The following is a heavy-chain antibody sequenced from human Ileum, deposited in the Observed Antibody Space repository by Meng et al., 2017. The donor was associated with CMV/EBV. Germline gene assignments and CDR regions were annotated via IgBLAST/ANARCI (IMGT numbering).Heavy chain of an antibody. J-gene: IGHJ5*02. Sequence: LQRQEPGPRLLQPSETLSLTCTVTGGSLTSYYWTWIRQPAGKGLEWIGRIHPTGTTDDNPSLRSRVSMSLDKSKNQFSLKLTSVTAADTAVYYCARAAARGVPVDLWGQGTLVTVSS. CDR3: ARAAARGVPVDL. V-gene: IGHV4-4*07. D-gene: IGHD3-10*01. CDR1: GGSLTSYY. CDR2: IHPTGTT.